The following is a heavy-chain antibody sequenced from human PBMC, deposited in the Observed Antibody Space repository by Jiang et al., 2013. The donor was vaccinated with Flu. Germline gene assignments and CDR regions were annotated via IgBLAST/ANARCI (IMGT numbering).Heavy chain of an antibody. J-gene: IGHJ6*02. CDR3: ARSPSRLTPQWDV. D-gene: IGHD3-16*01. Sequence: VQLVESGGGLVQPGGSLRLSCAASGFTFSDFYMSWIRQGPGKGLEWLAYIDGGRTTYYGDSVTGRFAISRDNAKNSLFLQLDSLRADDTAVYYCARSPSRLTPQWDVWGTGDHGHRLL. CDR1: GFTFSDFY. V-gene: IGHV3-11*01. CDR2: IDGGRTT.